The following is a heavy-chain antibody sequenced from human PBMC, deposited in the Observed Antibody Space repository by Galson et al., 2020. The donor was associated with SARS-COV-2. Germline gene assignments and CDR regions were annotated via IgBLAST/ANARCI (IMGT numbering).Heavy chain of an antibody. CDR2: ITSSSTFI. Sequence: GASLKISCVASGFTFSNYGMNWVRQAPGKGLEWVASITSSSTFILYEDSVNGRFTISRDDAKNSLFLQMNSLRAEDTAVYYCARDREGFLSSWYHWVDPWGQGTQVNVSA. CDR1: GFTFSNYG. D-gene: IGHD6-13*01. J-gene: IGHJ5*02. V-gene: IGHV3-21*01. CDR3: ARDREGFLSSWYHWVDP.